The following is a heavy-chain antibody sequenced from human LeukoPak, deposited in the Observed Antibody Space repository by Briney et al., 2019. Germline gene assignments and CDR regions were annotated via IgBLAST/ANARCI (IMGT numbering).Heavy chain of an antibody. CDR2: IWYDGSNK. D-gene: IGHD3-22*01. V-gene: IGHV3-33*01. CDR1: GFTFSSYG. J-gene: IGHJ4*02. Sequence: GGSLRLSCAASGFTFSSYGMHWVRQAPGKGLEWVAVIWYDGSNKYYADSVKGRFTISRDNSKNTLYLQMNSLRAEDTAVYYCARDFYYYDSSGCFDYWGQGTLVTVSS. CDR3: ARDFYYYDSSGCFDY.